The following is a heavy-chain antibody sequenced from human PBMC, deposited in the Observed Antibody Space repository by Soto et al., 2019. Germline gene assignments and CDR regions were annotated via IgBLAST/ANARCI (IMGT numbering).Heavy chain of an antibody. Sequence: SETLSLTCSVSGDSIYTVDYFWAWIRQPPGQALEYIGYIYKSATTYYNPSFESRVAISLDTSKSQFSLNVTSVTAADTAVYFCARGRYCLTGRCFPNWFDSWGQGTLVTVSS. CDR1: GDSIYTVDYF. D-gene: IGHD2-15*01. CDR2: IYKSATT. V-gene: IGHV4-30-4*01. J-gene: IGHJ5*01. CDR3: ARGRYCLTGRCFPNWFDS.